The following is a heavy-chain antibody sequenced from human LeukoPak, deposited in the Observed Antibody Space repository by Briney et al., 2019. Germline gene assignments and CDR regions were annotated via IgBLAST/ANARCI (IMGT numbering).Heavy chain of an antibody. Sequence: SETLSLTCSVSGDSVSRSDSYWDWIRQPPGKGLEWIGTIYYSGRTYYSPSLKSRVTMSVAPSNNQFSLNLRSVTAADTAVYYCARRRYYDGSGYLEWGQGPLLSVSS. J-gene: IGHJ1*01. CDR2: IYYSGRT. D-gene: IGHD3-22*01. CDR3: ARRRYYDGSGYLE. V-gene: IGHV4-39*01. CDR1: GDSVSRSDSY.